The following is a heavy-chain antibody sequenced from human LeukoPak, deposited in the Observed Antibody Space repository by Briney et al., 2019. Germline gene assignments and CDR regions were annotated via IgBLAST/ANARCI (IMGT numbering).Heavy chain of an antibody. J-gene: IGHJ4*02. D-gene: IGHD4-17*01. CDR1: GFTVSSTY. Sequence: GGSLRLSCAASGFTVSSTYMSWVRQAPGKGLEWVSVIYSGGTTYYADSVKGRFTISRDNSKNTLYLQMNSLRAEDTAVYYCARGMFKTDYGDYEYYFDYWGQGTLVTVSS. CDR3: ARGMFKTDYGDYEYYFDY. V-gene: IGHV3-53*01. CDR2: IYSGGTT.